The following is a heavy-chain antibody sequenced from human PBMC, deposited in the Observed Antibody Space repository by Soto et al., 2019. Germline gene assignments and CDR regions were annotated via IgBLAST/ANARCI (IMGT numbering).Heavy chain of an antibody. V-gene: IGHV3-48*01. J-gene: IGHJ4*02. CDR2: ISSSGSAI. CDR3: ARANYGDYGIDY. CDR1: GFIFSSYS. Sequence: GGSLRLSCAASGFIFSSYSMNWVRQAPGKGLEWVSYISSSGSAISYADSVKGRFTISRDNANNSLYLQMNSLRAEDTAVYYCARANYGDYGIDYWGQGTLVTVSS. D-gene: IGHD4-17*01.